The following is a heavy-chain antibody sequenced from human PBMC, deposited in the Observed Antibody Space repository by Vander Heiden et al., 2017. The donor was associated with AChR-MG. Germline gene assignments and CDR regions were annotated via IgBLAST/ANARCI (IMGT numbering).Heavy chain of an antibody. Sequence: QVQLQESGPGLVKPSQTLSLTCTVPGASISSGDYYWRWIRQPPGKGLEWIGCIYSSGSTYYNPALKSRLTISADTSKNQFSLKLSSVTAADPAVYYCARGDAFDIWGQGTMVTVSS. CDR2: IYSSGST. J-gene: IGHJ3*02. CDR3: ARGDAFDI. CDR1: GASISSGDYY. V-gene: IGHV4-30-4*01.